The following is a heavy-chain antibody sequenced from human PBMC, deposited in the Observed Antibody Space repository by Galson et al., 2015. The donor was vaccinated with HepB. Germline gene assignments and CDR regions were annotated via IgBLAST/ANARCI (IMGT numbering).Heavy chain of an antibody. CDR2: ISGNGDST. CDR1: GFAFDSHA. CDR3: AKGYGLFDS. D-gene: IGHD5-18*01. J-gene: IGHJ5*01. V-gene: IGHV3-23*01. Sequence: SLRLSCAASGFAFDSHAMSWVRQAPGKGLEWISGISGNGDSTFYADSVKGRFTVSRDNSKNMLYLQINSLRAEDTGLYFCAKGYGLFDSWGQGTLVAVSS.